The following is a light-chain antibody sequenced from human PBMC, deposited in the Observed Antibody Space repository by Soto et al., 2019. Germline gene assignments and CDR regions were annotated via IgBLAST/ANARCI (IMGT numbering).Light chain of an antibody. V-gene: IGKV4-1*01. J-gene: IGKJ1*01. Sequence: EILMTQSPATLSVSPGERATLSCRASQSVSSSYLAWYQQKPGQPPKLLIYWASTRESGVPDRFSGSGSGTDFTLTISSLQAEDVAVYYCQQYYSTPKTFGQGTKVDIK. CDR2: WAS. CDR1: QSVSSSY. CDR3: QQYYSTPKT.